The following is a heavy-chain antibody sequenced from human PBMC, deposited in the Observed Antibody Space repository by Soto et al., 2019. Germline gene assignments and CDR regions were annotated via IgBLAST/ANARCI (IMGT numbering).Heavy chain of an antibody. V-gene: IGHV1-3*01. CDR3: ARNDYFGLGSPYFDY. CDR1: GYTFTTYA. J-gene: IGHJ4*02. Sequence: ASVKVFCKASGYTFTTYALHWVRQAPGQRLEWMGWIHPRNGNTKYSQKFQGGVTISSDTSASTAYMELSSLRSEDTAIYFCARNDYFGLGSPYFDYWGQGTLVTVSS. CDR2: IHPRNGNT. D-gene: IGHD3-10*01.